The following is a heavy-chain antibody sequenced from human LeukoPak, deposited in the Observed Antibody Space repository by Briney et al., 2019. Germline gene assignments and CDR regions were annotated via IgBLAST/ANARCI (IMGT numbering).Heavy chain of an antibody. CDR2: ISSSSSYI. CDR1: GFSFNNAW. V-gene: IGHV3-21*04. Sequence: GGSLRLSCAASGFSFNNAWMNWVRQAPGKGLEWVSSISSSSSYIYYADSVKGRFTISKDNAKNSLYLQMNSLRAEDTALYHCARNNGMDVWGQGTTVIVSS. J-gene: IGHJ6*02. CDR3: ARNNGMDV.